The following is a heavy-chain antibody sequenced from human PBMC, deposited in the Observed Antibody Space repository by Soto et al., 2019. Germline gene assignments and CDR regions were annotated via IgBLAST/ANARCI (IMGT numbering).Heavy chain of an antibody. CDR3: AKDLKVSGSHYGTLNYYYGMDV. J-gene: IGHJ6*02. V-gene: IGHV3-30*18. D-gene: IGHD3-10*01. Sequence: QVQLVESGGGVVQPGGPLRLSWAAAGFPFSSYGMQWVRQAPGKGLEGVAVIAYDGILKYYVNSVKGRFTTSRDNSKNTLYLQINSLRAEDTAVYYCAKDLKVSGSHYGTLNYYYGMDVWGQGTTVSVSS. CDR2: IAYDGILK. CDR1: GFPFSSYG.